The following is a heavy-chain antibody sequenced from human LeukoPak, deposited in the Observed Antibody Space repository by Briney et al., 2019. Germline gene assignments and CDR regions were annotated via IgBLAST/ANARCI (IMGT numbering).Heavy chain of an antibody. V-gene: IGHV4-59*01. CDR2: IYYSGST. CDR1: GGSLSSYY. Sequence: SGTLSLTCTVSGGSLSSYYWSWMRHPPGKGLEWIGYIYYSGSTNYNPSLKSRVTISVDSSTNQFSLKLSSVTAADTAVYYCARAYSGSYTPFDYWGQGTLVTVS. CDR3: ARAYSGSYTPFDY. D-gene: IGHD1-26*01. J-gene: IGHJ4*02.